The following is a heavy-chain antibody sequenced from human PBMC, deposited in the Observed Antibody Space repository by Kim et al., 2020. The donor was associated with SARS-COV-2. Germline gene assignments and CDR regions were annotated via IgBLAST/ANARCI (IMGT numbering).Heavy chain of an antibody. CDR1: GFTFSSHG. V-gene: IGHV3-23*01. J-gene: IGHJ4*02. Sequence: GGSLRLSCATSGFTFSSHGMSWVRQAPGMGLEWVSLITGNGGGIYYADSVKGRFTISRDNSKNTLYLQMNSLRAEDTALYYCAQRVGGGYYYFQHWGQGTLVTVSS. CDR2: ITGNGGGI. CDR3: AQRVGGGYYYFQH. D-gene: IGHD3-22*01.